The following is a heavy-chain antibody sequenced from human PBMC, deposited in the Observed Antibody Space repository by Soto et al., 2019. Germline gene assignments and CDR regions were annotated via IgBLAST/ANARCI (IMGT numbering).Heavy chain of an antibody. CDR1: GGSINSGGYS. V-gene: IGHV4-30-2*01. Sequence: KASETLSLTCAVSGGSINSGGYSWTWIRQPPGKALEWIGFIYQSETTSYNPSLKSRVTISVNRSKNQFSLKLTSVNAADTAVYYCATELSGYLDYWGQGTLVTVSS. J-gene: IGHJ4*02. D-gene: IGHD3-3*01. CDR3: ATELSGYLDY. CDR2: IYQSETT.